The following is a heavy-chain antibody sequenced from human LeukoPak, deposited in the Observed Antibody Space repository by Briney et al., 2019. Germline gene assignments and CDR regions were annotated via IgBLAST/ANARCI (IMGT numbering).Heavy chain of an antibody. Sequence: GGSLRLSCAASGFSFNTYSMDWVRQAPGKGLEWVSSISSTSSYIYYADSVKDRFTISRDNAKNSLYLQMNSLRAEDTAVYYCARDAGITGTTEFDYWGQGTLVTVSS. D-gene: IGHD1-7*01. CDR2: ISSTSSYI. J-gene: IGHJ4*02. CDR3: ARDAGITGTTEFDY. V-gene: IGHV3-21*01. CDR1: GFSFNTYS.